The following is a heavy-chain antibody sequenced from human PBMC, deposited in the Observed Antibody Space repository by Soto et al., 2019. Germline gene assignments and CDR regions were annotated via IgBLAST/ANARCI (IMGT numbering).Heavy chain of an antibody. CDR2: IYPGDSDT. V-gene: IGHV5-51*01. CDR3: ARPTGTYYYDSSGYYDAFDI. Sequence: GESLKISCKGSGYSFTSYWIGWVRQMPGKGLEWMGIIYPGDSDTRYSPSFQGQVTISADKSISTAYLQWSSLKAPDTAMYYCARPTGTYYYDSSGYYDAFDIWGQGTMVTVSS. CDR1: GYSFTSYW. J-gene: IGHJ3*02. D-gene: IGHD3-22*01.